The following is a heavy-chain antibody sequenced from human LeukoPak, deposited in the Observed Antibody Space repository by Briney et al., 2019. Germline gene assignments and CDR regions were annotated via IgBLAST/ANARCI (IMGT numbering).Heavy chain of an antibody. D-gene: IGHD6-13*01. CDR3: ARDEGIAAAGDLDY. J-gene: IGHJ4*02. CDR1: GFTFSSYA. V-gene: IGHV3-23*01. Sequence: PGGSLRLSCAASGFTFSSYAMSWVRQAPGKGLEWVSAISGSGGSTYYADSVKGRFTISRDNSKNTLYLQMNSLRAEDTAVYYCARDEGIAAAGDLDYWGQGTLVTVSS. CDR2: ISGSGGST.